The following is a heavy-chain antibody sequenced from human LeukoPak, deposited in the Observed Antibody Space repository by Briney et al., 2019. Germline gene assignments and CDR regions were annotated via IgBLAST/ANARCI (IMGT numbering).Heavy chain of an antibody. J-gene: IGHJ4*02. CDR1: GFTFSSYS. CDR2: ISSSSSII. V-gene: IGHV3-48*01. D-gene: IGHD3-3*01. CDR3: ASWAGNTQSDSWSGPFDY. Sequence: GGSLRLSCAASGFTFSSYSMNWVRQAPGKGLEWVSYISSSSSIIYYADSVKGRFTISRDNANNSLYLQMNSLRVEDTAVYYCASWAGNTQSDSWSGPFDYWGQGSLVTVSS.